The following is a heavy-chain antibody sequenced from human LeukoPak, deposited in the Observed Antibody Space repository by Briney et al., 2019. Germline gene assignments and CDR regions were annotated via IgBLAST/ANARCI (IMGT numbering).Heavy chain of an antibody. J-gene: IGHJ4*02. CDR2: IFYSGST. V-gene: IGHV4-59*08. CDR3: ARHLGPTVASPYYFDY. Sequence: PSETLSLTCTVSGGSISPYYWNWIRQPPGKGLEWIGYIFYSGSTAYNPSLKSRVTISVDTSKNQFSLKLSSVTAADTAVYYCARHLGPTVASPYYFDYWGQGTLVTVSS. CDR1: GGSISPYY. D-gene: IGHD4-23*01.